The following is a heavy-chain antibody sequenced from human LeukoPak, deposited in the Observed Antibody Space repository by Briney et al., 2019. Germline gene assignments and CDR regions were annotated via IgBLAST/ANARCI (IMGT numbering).Heavy chain of an antibody. V-gene: IGHV4-34*01. D-gene: IGHD6-13*01. J-gene: IGHJ4*02. CDR1: GGSFRCYY. CDR2: INHSGST. CDR3: ARKAWSDAGYSSRQYYFDY. Sequence: PSGTLSLPFAVYGGSFRCYYWSWVRPPPGKGLEGIGEINHSGSTNYNPSLKSRVTISVDTSKNQFSLKLSSVTAAGTAVYYCARKAWSDAGYSSRQYYFDYWGQGTLVTVSS.